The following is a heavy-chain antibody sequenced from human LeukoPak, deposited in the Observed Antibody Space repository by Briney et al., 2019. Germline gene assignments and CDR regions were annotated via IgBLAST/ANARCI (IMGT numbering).Heavy chain of an antibody. J-gene: IGHJ4*02. Sequence: GGSLRLSCAASGFTFSSYSMNWVRQAPGKGLEWVSYISSVGGTTYYADSVKGRFTVSRVNAKNSLFLQMNSLRAEDTAVYYCTKDGPWLEACNWGQGTLVTVSS. CDR2: ISSVGGTT. CDR1: GFTFSSYS. V-gene: IGHV3-48*01. CDR3: TKDGPWLEACN. D-gene: IGHD6-19*01.